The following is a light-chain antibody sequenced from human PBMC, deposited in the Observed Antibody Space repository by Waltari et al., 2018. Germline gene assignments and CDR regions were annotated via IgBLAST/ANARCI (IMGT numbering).Light chain of an antibody. CDR3: QSYDNTGRGSVL. Sequence: LTQPLSLSSAPGHRVTISCTRSSSALGSFGFTLYQHRPGSDPRLLLHDNTHRPSGVPDRCSASKADTSASLDIAGLQPDDEADYYCQSYDNTGRGSVLIGGGTRLTVL. V-gene: IGLV1-40*01. J-gene: IGLJ2*01. CDR2: DNT. CDR1: SSALGSFG.